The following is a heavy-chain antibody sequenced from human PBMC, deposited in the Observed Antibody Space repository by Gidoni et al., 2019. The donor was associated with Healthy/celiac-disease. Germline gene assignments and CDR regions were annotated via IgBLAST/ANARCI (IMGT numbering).Heavy chain of an antibody. CDR1: GGPISSSSSY. J-gene: IGHJ3*02. CDR2: LYYSGST. Sequence: QLQLPESGPGLVKPSATLSLTCTASGGPISSSSSYWGWIRHPPGKGLGWIGRLYYSGSTYYNPSLKSRVTISVDTSKNQFSLKLSSVTAADAAVYCCARDLRDGYNLGAFDIWGQGTMVTVSS. V-gene: IGHV4-39*07. D-gene: IGHD5-12*01. CDR3: ARDLRDGYNLGAFDI.